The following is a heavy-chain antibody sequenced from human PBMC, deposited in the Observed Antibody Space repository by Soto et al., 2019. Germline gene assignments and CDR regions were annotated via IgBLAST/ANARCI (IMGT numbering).Heavy chain of an antibody. J-gene: IGHJ4*02. CDR3: ATGNPYASSPFDY. CDR1: GFTFEDYG. CDR2: INWNGGST. Sequence: TGGSLRLSCAVSGFTFEDYGMSWVRQVPGKGLEWVSGINWNGGSTRYADFVKGRFTISRDNAKNSLYLQMNSLRADDTALYYWATGNPYASSPFDYWGKGSLVTVPS. D-gene: IGHD2-2*01. V-gene: IGHV3-20*04.